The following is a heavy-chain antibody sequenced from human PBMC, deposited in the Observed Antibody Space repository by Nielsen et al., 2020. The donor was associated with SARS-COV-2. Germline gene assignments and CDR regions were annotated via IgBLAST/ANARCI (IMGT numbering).Heavy chain of an antibody. CDR3: ARDVEMATISFDY. V-gene: IGHV3-7*05. CDR1: GFTFSSYW. D-gene: IGHD5-24*01. J-gene: IGHJ4*02. Sequence: GGSLRLSCAASGFTFSSYWMSWVRQAPGKGLEWVANIKQDGSEKYYVDSVKGRFTISRDNAKNSLYLQMNSLRAEDTAVYYCARDVEMATISFDYWGQGTLVTVSS. CDR2: IKQDGSEK.